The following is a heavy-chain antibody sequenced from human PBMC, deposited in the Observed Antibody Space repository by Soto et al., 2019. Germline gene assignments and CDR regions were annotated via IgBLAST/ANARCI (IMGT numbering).Heavy chain of an antibody. J-gene: IGHJ3*02. D-gene: IGHD3-3*01. V-gene: IGHV4-34*01. CDR3: ARDSEKLWSRDAFDI. Sequence: QVQLQQWGAGLLKPSETLSLTCAVYGGSFSGYYWSWIRQPPGKGLEWIGEINHSGSTNYNPSLKSRVTISVDTSKNQFSLKLSSVTAADTAVYYCARDSEKLWSRDAFDIWGQGTMVTVSS. CDR2: INHSGST. CDR1: GGSFSGYY.